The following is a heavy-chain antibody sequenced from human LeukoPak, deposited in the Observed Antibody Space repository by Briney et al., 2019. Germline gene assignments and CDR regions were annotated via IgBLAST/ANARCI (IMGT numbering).Heavy chain of an antibody. CDR1: GFTFSSYW. V-gene: IGHV3-74*01. CDR2: IKSDGSST. Sequence: GGSLRLSCAASGFTFSSYWMHWVRHTPGKGLVLVSRIKSDGSSTVYADSVKGRFTISRDNAENTLYLQMTSLRAEDTAVYYCGRGSSGMDVWGQGTTVTVSS. J-gene: IGHJ6*02. CDR3: GRGSSGMDV.